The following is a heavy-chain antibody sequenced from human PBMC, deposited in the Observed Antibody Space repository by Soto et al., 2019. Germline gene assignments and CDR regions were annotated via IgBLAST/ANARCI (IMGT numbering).Heavy chain of an antibody. V-gene: IGHV6-1*01. J-gene: IGHJ5*02. D-gene: IGHD2-8*01. Sequence: PSQTLSLTCAISGDSVSSDSAAWNWIRQSPSRGLEWLRRTYYRSKWYNEYAVSVKSRITINPDTSKNQFSLQLNSVTPEDTAVYYCAREDCTNGVCYSYNWFDPWGQGTLVTVSS. CDR1: GDSVSSDSAA. CDR2: TYYRSKWYN. CDR3: AREDCTNGVCYSYNWFDP.